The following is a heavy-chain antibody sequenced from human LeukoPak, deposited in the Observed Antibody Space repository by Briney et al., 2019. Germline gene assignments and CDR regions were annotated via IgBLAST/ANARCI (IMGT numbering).Heavy chain of an antibody. CDR1: GFTFSSYW. V-gene: IGHV3-7*01. Sequence: QPGGSLRLSCAASGFTFSSYWMSWVRQAPGKGLEWVANIKQDGSEKYYVDSVKGRFTISRDNAKNSLYLQMNSLRAEDTAVYYCARAEGYSSSWYRYYYYYMDVWGKGTTVTISS. CDR3: ARAEGYSSSWYRYYYYYMDV. D-gene: IGHD6-13*01. J-gene: IGHJ6*03. CDR2: IKQDGSEK.